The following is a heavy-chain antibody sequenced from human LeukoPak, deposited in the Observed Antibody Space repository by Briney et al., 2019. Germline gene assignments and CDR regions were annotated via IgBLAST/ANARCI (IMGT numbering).Heavy chain of an antibody. CDR3: AREGYCSSTSCSGFDY. V-gene: IGHV4-59*01. J-gene: IGHJ4*02. CDR2: IYYSGST. Sequence: SETLSLTCTVSGGSISSYYWSWIRQPPGKGLEWIGYIYYSGSTNYNPSLKSRVTISVDTSKNQFSLKLSSVTAADTAVYYCAREGYCSSTSCSGFDYWGQGTLVTVSS. D-gene: IGHD2-2*01. CDR1: GGSISSYY.